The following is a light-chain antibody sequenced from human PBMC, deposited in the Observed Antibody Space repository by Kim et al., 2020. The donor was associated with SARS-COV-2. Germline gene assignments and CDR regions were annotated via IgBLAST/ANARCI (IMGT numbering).Light chain of an antibody. Sequence: ASVGDRVTITCRASQSISTWLAWYQQKPGKAPNLLIYRTSTLESGVPSKFSVSGSGTEFTLTISSLQPEYSATYYCQQYNSFPATFGQGTKVEIK. CDR3: QQYNSFPAT. V-gene: IGKV1-5*03. CDR2: RTS. J-gene: IGKJ1*01. CDR1: QSISTW.